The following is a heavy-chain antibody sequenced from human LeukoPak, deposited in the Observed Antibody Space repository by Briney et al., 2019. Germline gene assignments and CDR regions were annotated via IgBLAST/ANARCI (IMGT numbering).Heavy chain of an antibody. Sequence: PGRSLRLSCAASGFTFSSYEMNWVRQAPGKGLEWVSYISSSGDTIYYADSVKGRFTISRDNAKNSLYLQMNSLRAEDTALYYCARSGGFDYWGQGTLVTVSS. CDR1: GFTFSSYE. J-gene: IGHJ4*02. D-gene: IGHD5-12*01. V-gene: IGHV3-48*03. CDR2: ISSSGDTI. CDR3: ARSGGFDY.